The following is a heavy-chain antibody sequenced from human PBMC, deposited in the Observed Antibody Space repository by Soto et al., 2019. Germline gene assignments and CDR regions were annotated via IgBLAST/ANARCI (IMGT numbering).Heavy chain of an antibody. J-gene: IGHJ4*02. Sequence: QVQLQESGPGLVKPSQTLSLTCTVSGGSISSGGYYWSWIRQHPEKGIEWIGYIYFNGDTYYNPSLKSRVSISIDTSKNQSSLRLTSATAADTAVYYCARSHRDNWGSPDYFDYWGQGTLVTVSS. CDR2: IYFNGDT. CDR3: ARSHRDNWGSPDYFDY. CDR1: GGSISSGGYY. D-gene: IGHD7-27*01. V-gene: IGHV4-31*03.